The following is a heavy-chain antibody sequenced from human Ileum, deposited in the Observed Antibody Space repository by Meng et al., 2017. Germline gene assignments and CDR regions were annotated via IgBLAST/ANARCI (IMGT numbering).Heavy chain of an antibody. J-gene: IGHJ4*02. D-gene: IGHD6-6*01. V-gene: IGHV4-61*01. CDR3: ARSSTSPASYFFDY. CDR2: IYYSGST. Sequence: QVQLQESGPRLVRPSATLSLACTVAGGSVSSGSYYWSWIRQPPGKGLEWIGHIYYSGSTNYNPSLKSRVTISVDMSKNQFSLKLNSVTAADTAIYFCARSSTSPASYFFDYWGQGTLVTVSS. CDR1: GGSVSSGSYY.